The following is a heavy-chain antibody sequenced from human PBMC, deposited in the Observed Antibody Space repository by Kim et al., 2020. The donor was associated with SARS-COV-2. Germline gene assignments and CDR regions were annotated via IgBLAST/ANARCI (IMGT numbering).Heavy chain of an antibody. Sequence: NYNPYLKGGDTITVDTSKNQFSLKLRSVTSADTAVYYCATTGYSYGYVDYWGQGTLVTVSS. J-gene: IGHJ4*02. D-gene: IGHD5-18*01. CDR3: ATTGYSYGYVDY. V-gene: IGHV4-34*01.